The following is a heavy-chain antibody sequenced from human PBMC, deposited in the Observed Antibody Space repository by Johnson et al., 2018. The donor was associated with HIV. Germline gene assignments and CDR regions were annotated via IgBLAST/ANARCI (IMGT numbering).Heavy chain of an antibody. J-gene: IGHJ3*02. V-gene: IGHV3-20*04. D-gene: IGHD5-24*01. CDR1: GFSFEDYG. Sequence: VQLVESGGGVVQPGRSLRLSCAASGFSFEDYGMTWVRQAPGKGLEWVSGINWNGGSTSYTDSVKGRFTISRDNAKNSLYLQMNSLRVEDTALYYCARDPNYNSVDAFDIWGQGTMVTVSS. CDR2: INWNGGST. CDR3: ARDPNYNSVDAFDI.